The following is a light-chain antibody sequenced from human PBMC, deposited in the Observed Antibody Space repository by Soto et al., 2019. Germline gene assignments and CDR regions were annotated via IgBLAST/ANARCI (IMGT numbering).Light chain of an antibody. J-gene: IGLJ1*01. CDR2: ANS. CDR1: SSNIGAGYE. V-gene: IGLV1-40*01. Sequence: QSVLTQPPSVSGAPGQRVTISCTGSSSNIGAGYEVHWYQQLPGTAPKLLIYANSNRPSGVPDRFSGSKSGTSASLAITGLQAEDEADYCCQSYDSSLSGYVFGTGTKLTVL. CDR3: QSYDSSLSGYV.